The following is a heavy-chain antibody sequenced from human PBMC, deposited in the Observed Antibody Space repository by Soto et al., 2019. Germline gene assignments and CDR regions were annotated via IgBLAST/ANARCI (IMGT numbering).Heavy chain of an antibody. V-gene: IGHV4-59*01. CDR1: GGSIRSSY. Sequence: SETLSLTCTVSGGSIRSSYWSWIRQPPGKGLEWIGYIYHTGSTNYNPSLKSRVTISLDTSKNQFSLNLTSLTTADTAVYYCVRDAYFPDSSGYTRCFDYWGQGTLVTVSS. CDR3: VRDAYFPDSSGYTRCFDY. D-gene: IGHD3-22*01. J-gene: IGHJ4*02. CDR2: IYHTGST.